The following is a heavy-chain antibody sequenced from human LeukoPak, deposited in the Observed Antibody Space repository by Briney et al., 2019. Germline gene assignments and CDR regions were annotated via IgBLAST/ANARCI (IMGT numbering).Heavy chain of an antibody. CDR2: IKKDGSEE. D-gene: IGHD6-19*01. V-gene: IGHV3-7*01. CDR1: GLSFSTSW. J-gene: IGHJ4*02. Sequence: GGSLRLSCTASGLSFSTSWMSWVRQTPGKGLEWVANIKKDGSEEYYVDSVKTRFTISRDNAKNSLYPQLNSLIVEDTAVYYCARLSTSVAGGDHWGQGTLVTVSS. CDR3: ARLSTSVAGGDH.